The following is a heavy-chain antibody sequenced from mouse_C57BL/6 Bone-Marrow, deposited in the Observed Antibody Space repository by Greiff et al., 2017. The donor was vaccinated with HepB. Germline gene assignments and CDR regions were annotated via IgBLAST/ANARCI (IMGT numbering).Heavy chain of an antibody. Sequence: EVKLMESGPGLVKPSQSLSLTCSVTGYSITSGYYWNWIRQFPGNKLEWMGYISYDGSNNYNPSLKNRISITRDTSKNQFFLKLNSVTTEDTATYYCAREGLLRGVYWYFDVWGTGTTVTVSS. CDR3: AREGLLRGVYWYFDV. CDR2: ISYDGSN. V-gene: IGHV3-6*01. J-gene: IGHJ1*03. D-gene: IGHD2-3*01. CDR1: GYSITSGYY.